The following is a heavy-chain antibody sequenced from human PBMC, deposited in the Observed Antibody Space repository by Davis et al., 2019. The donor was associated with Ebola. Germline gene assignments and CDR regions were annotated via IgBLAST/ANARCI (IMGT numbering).Heavy chain of an antibody. V-gene: IGHV4-39*01. Sequence: PSETLSLTCTVSGGSISSSSYYWGWIRQPPGKGLEWIGSIYYSGSTYYNPSLKSRVTISVDTSKNQFSLKLSSVTAADTAVYYCARGPYGDYSYWGQGTLVTVSS. CDR1: GGSISSSSYY. D-gene: IGHD4-17*01. CDR3: ARGPYGDYSY. CDR2: IYYSGST. J-gene: IGHJ4*02.